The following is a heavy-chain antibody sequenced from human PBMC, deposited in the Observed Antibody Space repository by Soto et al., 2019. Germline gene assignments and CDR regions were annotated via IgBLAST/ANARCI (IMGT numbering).Heavy chain of an antibody. J-gene: IGHJ6*02. D-gene: IGHD6-19*01. V-gene: IGHV1-69*13. CDR1: GGTFSSYA. Sequence: VASVKVSCKASGGTFSSYAISWVRQAPGQGLEWMGGIIPIFGTANYAQKFQGRVTITADESTSTAYMELSSLRSEDTAVYYCAQRAVAGLYGYYGMDVWGQGTTVTVSS. CDR2: IIPIFGTA. CDR3: AQRAVAGLYGYYGMDV.